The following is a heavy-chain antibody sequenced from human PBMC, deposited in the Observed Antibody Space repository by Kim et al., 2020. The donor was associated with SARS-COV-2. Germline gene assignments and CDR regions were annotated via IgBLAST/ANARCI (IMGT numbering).Heavy chain of an antibody. V-gene: IGHV4-39*01. Sequence: SETLSLTCTVSGGSISSSSYYWGWIRQPPGKGLEWIGSIYYSGSTYYNPSLKSRVTISVDTSKNQFSLKLSSVTAADTAVYYCARGRYYYDSSGPSLLDYWGQGTLVTVSS. J-gene: IGHJ4*02. CDR3: ARGRYYYDSSGPSLLDY. CDR2: IYYSGST. CDR1: GGSISSSSYY. D-gene: IGHD3-22*01.